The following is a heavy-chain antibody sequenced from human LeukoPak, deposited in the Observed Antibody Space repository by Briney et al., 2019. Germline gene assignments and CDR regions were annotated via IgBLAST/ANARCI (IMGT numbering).Heavy chain of an antibody. D-gene: IGHD3-10*02. V-gene: IGHV3-48*04. Sequence: GESLRLSCGASGFSFTTYWMGWVRQAPGKGLEWVSYISSSGSTIYYADSVKGRFTISRDNAKNSLYLQMNSLRAEDTAVYYCAELGITMIGGVWGKGTTVTISS. CDR1: GFSFTTYW. CDR3: AELGITMIGGV. J-gene: IGHJ6*04. CDR2: ISSSGSTI.